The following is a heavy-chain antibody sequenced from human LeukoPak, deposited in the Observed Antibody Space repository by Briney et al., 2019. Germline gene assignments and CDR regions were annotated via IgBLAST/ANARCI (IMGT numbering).Heavy chain of an antibody. J-gene: IGHJ4*02. CDR3: AGRDYGDYFFDS. Sequence: GRSLRLSCAASGFTFSSYGMNWVRQSPGKGLEWVSCISSSSDYIYYADSVKGRFTISRDNSRNSLYPQMNSLRAEDTAVYYCAGRDYGDYFFDSWGQGTLVTVSS. D-gene: IGHD4-17*01. CDR2: ISSSSDYI. CDR1: GFTFSSYG. V-gene: IGHV3-21*01.